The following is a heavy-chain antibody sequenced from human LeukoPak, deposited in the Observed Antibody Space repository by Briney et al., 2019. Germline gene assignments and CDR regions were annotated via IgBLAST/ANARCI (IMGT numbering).Heavy chain of an antibody. J-gene: IGHJ4*02. V-gene: IGHV3-23*01. CDR1: GFTFSSYA. Sequence: PGGSLRLSCAASGFTFSSYAMSWVRQAPGKGLEWVSDISASGGSTYYTDSVKGRFTISGDNSKNTLYLQMNSLRAEDTAVYYCAKKETTVTTFFENWGQGTLVTVSS. CDR2: ISASGGST. D-gene: IGHD4-17*01. CDR3: AKKETTVTTFFEN.